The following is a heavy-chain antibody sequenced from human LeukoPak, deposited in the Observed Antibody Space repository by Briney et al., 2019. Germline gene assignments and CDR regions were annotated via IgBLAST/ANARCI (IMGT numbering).Heavy chain of an antibody. CDR2: INPNSGGT. Sequence: ASAKVSCKASGYTFTGYYMHWVRQAPGQGLEWMGWINPNSGGTNYAQKFQGRVTMTRDTSISTAYMELSRLRSDDTAVYYCASSTVTTRIDDYWGQGTLVTVSS. CDR3: ASSTVTTRIDDY. CDR1: GYTFTGYY. J-gene: IGHJ4*02. D-gene: IGHD4-17*01. V-gene: IGHV1-2*02.